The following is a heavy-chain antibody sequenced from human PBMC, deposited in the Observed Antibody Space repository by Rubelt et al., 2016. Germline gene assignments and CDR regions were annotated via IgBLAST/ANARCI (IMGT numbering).Heavy chain of an antibody. D-gene: IGHD1-26*01. V-gene: IGHV1-18*01. J-gene: IGHJ2*01. CDR2: ISAYNGNT. CDR1: GGTFSSYA. Sequence: QVQLVQSGAEVKKPGSSVKVSCKASGGTFSSYAISWVRQAPGQGLEWMGWISAYNGNTNYAQKLQGRVTMTTDTSTSTAYMGRRSLRSDDTAVYYCARDAEVGAMLALYWYFDLWGRGTLVTVSS. CDR3: ARDAEVGAMLALYWYFDL.